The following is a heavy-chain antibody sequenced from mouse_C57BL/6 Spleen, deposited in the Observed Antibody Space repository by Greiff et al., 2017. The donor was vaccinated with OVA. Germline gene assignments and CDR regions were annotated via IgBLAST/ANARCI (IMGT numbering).Heavy chain of an antibody. CDR1: GYTFTDYY. CDR2: INPNNGGT. CDR3: ARWDDGYDDWYLDV. J-gene: IGHJ1*03. D-gene: IGHD2-2*01. V-gene: IGHV1-26*01. Sequence: EVQLQQSGPELVKPGASVKISCKASGYTFTDYYMNWVKQSHGKSLEWIGDINPNNGGTSYNQKFKGKATLTVDKSSSTAYMELRSLTSEDSAVYYCARWDDGYDDWYLDVWGKGTTVTVSS.